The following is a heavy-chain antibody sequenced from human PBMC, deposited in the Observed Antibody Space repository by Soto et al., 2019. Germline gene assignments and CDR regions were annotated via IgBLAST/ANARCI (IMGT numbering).Heavy chain of an antibody. Sequence: QVQLVQSGAEVKKPGSSVKVSCKASGGTFSSYAISWVRQAPGQGLEWMGGIIPIFGTANYAQKFQGRVTITADXXTXTXXMELSSLRSEDTAVYYCASPDCSGGSCYLPRAFDIWGQGTMVTVSS. J-gene: IGHJ3*02. CDR1: GGTFSSYA. CDR2: IIPIFGTA. CDR3: ASPDCSGGSCYLPRAFDI. V-gene: IGHV1-69*12. D-gene: IGHD2-15*01.